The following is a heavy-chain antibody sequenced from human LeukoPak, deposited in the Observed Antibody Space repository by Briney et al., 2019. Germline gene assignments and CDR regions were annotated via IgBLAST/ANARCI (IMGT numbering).Heavy chain of an antibody. D-gene: IGHD3-10*01. V-gene: IGHV1-2*02. CDR2: INPNSGGT. CDR1: GYTFTGYY. CDR3: AREGNVLLWFGELKYYYYGMDV. J-gene: IGHJ6*02. Sequence: ASVKVSCKASGYTFTGYYMHWVRQAPGQGLEWMGWINPNSGGTNYAQKFQGRVTMARDTSISTAYMELSSLRSEDTAVYYCAREGNVLLWFGELKYYYYGMDVWGQGTTVTVSS.